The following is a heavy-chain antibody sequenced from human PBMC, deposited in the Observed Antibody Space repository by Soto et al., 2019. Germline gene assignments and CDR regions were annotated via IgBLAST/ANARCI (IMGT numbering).Heavy chain of an antibody. V-gene: IGHV3-30-3*01. CDR1: GFTFSSYA. J-gene: IGHJ2*01. CDR2: ISYDGSNK. Sequence: QVQLVESGGGVVQPGRSLRLSCAASGFTFSSYAMHWVRQAPGKGLEWVAVISYDGSNKYYADSVKGRFTISRDNSKKTLYLQMNRLRAEDTAVYYCARDTKHRMVRGVIGFNCYFDLWGRGTLVTVA. D-gene: IGHD3-10*01. CDR3: ARDTKHRMVRGVIGFNCYFDL.